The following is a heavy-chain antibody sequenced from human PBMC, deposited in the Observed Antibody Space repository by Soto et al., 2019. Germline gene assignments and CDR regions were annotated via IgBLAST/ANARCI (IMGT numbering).Heavy chain of an antibody. CDR1: GGPIKKYC. CDR2: ICDSGNT. J-gene: IGHJ6*02. Sequence: SGTLSLTCTASGGPIKKYCWSWVRQPPGKGLEWIGCICDSGNTDYNPSLKSRFTLSVDTSKNQLSLSLSSVTTADTAVYYCPRRGGKYYYDGRGHSNHAMDVLGQGNTGTVSS. CDR3: PRRGGKYYYDGRGHSNHAMDV. V-gene: IGHV4-59*01. D-gene: IGHD3-22*01.